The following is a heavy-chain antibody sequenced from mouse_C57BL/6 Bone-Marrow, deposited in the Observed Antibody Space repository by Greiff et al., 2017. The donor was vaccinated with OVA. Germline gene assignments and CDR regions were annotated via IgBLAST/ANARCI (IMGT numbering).Heavy chain of an antibody. Sequence: VQLQQSGAELVKPGASVKLSCTASGFNIKDYYMHWVKQRTEQGLEWIGRIDPEDGETKYAPKFQGKATITADTSSNTAYLQLSCLTSEDTAVYYCASYYYGSSYWYFDVWGTGTTVTVAS. CDR1: GFNIKDYY. CDR2: IDPEDGET. J-gene: IGHJ1*03. D-gene: IGHD1-1*01. CDR3: ASYYYGSSYWYFDV. V-gene: IGHV14-2*01.